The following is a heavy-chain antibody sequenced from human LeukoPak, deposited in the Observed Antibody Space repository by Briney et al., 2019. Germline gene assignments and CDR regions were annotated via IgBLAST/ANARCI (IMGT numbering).Heavy chain of an antibody. D-gene: IGHD6-6*01. J-gene: IGHJ4*02. CDR2: FYCSERT. CDR1: GDSISSSSYY. CDR3: ASGSWQLVEEVY. Sequence: SETLSLTCTVSGDSISSSSYYWGWIRQPPGKGLEWVGNFYCSERTYSNPSLKSRVTISVDTSKNQFSLKLSSATATDTAVYYCASGSWQLVEEVYWGQGTLVTVSS. V-gene: IGHV4-39*07.